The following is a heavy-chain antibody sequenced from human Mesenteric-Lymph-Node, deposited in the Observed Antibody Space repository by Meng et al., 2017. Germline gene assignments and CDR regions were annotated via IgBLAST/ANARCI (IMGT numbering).Heavy chain of an antibody. J-gene: IGHJ4*02. CDR2: INSEGSSS. D-gene: IGHD2-15*01. V-gene: IGHV3-74*01. Sequence: EGHLVESGGGLVQPGGSLRLSCAASGFTLSNYWMNWVRQAPGKGLVWVSRINSEGSSSIYADSVKGRFTTSRDDAKNTLYLQMNSLRAEDTAVYYCTSAGGSGYWGQGTLVTVSS. CDR1: GFTLSNYW. CDR3: TSAGGSGY.